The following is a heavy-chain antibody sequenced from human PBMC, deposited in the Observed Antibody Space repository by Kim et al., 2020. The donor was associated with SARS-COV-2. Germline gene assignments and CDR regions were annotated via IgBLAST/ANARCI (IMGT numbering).Heavy chain of an antibody. J-gene: IGHJ4*02. CDR3: ARDGARRVGAGATLDY. CDR1: GYTFTSYA. CDR2: INTNTGNP. Sequence: ASVKVSCKASGYTFTSYAMNWVRQAPGQGLEWMGWINTNTGNPTFAQGFTGRFVFSLDTSVSTTYLQISSLKAEDTAVYYCARDGARRVGAGATLDYWGQGTLVTVSS. D-gene: IGHD1-26*01. V-gene: IGHV7-4-1*02.